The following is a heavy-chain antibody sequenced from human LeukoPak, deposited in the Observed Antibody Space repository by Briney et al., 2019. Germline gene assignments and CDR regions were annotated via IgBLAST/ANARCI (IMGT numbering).Heavy chain of an antibody. CDR1: GFTFSSYG. V-gene: IGHV3-30*03. CDR3: ARRPIKYYYYGMDV. CDR2: ISYDGSNK. Sequence: GRSLRLSCAASGFTFSSYGMHWVRQAPGKGLEWVTVISYDGSNKYYADSVKGRFIISRDNSKNTLYLQMNSLRAEDTAVYYCARRPIKYYYYGMDVWGQGTTVTVSS. J-gene: IGHJ6*02.